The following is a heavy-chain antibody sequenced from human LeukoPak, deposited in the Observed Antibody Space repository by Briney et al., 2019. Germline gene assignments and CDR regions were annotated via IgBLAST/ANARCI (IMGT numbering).Heavy chain of an antibody. Sequence: PGGSLRLSCAASGFTFSSYGMHWVRQAPGKGLEWVAVISYDGSNKYYADSVKGRFAISRDNSKNTLYLQMNSLRAEDTAVYYCAKLVITDAFDIWGQGTMVTVSP. CDR3: AKLVITDAFDI. CDR1: GFTFSSYG. J-gene: IGHJ3*02. V-gene: IGHV3-30*18. D-gene: IGHD3-22*01. CDR2: ISYDGSNK.